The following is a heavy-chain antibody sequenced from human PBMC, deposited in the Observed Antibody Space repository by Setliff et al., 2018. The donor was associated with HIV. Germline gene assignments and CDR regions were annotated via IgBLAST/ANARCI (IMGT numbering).Heavy chain of an antibody. J-gene: IGHJ1*01. Sequence: ASVKVSCKASGYTFTGYYIRWVRQAPGEGLEWMGRINPNSGGTNYAQKFQGRVSVTGDTSISTAYMELSRLRSDDTAIYYCARGDTVVVSAAIRFELWGQGTLVTVSS. CDR3: ARGDTVVVSAAIRFEL. CDR2: INPNSGGT. D-gene: IGHD2-2*02. CDR1: GYTFTGYY. V-gene: IGHV1-2*06.